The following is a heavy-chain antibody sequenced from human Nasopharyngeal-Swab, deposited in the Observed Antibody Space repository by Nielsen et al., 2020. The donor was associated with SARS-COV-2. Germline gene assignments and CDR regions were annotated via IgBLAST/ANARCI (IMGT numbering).Heavy chain of an antibody. V-gene: IGHV4-34*01. CDR2: INHSGST. D-gene: IGHD3-10*01. Sequence: WIRQPPGKGLEWIGEINHSGSTNYNPSLKSRVTISVDTSKNQFSLKLSSVTAADTAVYYCARGQAYYYGSGSRYYYCYYMDVWGKGTTVTVSS. J-gene: IGHJ6*03. CDR3: ARGQAYYYGSGSRYYYCYYMDV.